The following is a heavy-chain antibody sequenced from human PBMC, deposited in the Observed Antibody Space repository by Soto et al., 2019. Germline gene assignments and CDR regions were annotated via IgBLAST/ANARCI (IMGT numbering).Heavy chain of an antibody. CDR3: AGLRFLGWFETLVPHYGMDV. CDR1: GGSISSYY. Sequence: SETLSLTCTVSGGSISSYYWCWIRQPPGKGLEWIGHIYYSGSTNYNPSLKSRVTISVDTSKNQFSLKLSSVTAADTVVYYCAGLRFLGWFETLVPHYGMDVWGQGTSVTVSS. V-gene: IGHV4-59*01. J-gene: IGHJ6*02. CDR2: IYYSGST. D-gene: IGHD3-3*01.